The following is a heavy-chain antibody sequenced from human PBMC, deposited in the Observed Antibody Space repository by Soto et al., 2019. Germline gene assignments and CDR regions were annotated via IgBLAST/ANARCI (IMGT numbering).Heavy chain of an antibody. CDR1: GFTFSSYN. Sequence: EVQLVESGGGLVKPGGSLRLSCAASGFTFSSYNMNWVRQAPGKGLEWVSSISSSSSYIYYADSVKGRFTISRDNAKNSQYQQMNSLRAEDTAVYYWASTRRDGYDNYYYYYGMDVWGQGTTVTVSS. CDR2: ISSSSSYI. D-gene: IGHD5-12*01. V-gene: IGHV3-21*01. CDR3: ASTRRDGYDNYYYYYGMDV. J-gene: IGHJ6*02.